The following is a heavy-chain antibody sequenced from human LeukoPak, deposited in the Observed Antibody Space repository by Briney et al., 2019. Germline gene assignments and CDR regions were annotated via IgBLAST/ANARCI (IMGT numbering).Heavy chain of an antibody. V-gene: IGHV3-23*01. CDR2: ISAGGGST. J-gene: IGHJ5*02. D-gene: IGHD3-10*01. CDR3: ARGGGLLWLGEFPNCFDT. Sequence: GGSLRLSCAASGSTFSSYAMSWVRQAPGKGLEYVSTISAGGGSTFYADSMKGRSTISRDNSRSTVYLQMNSLRVEDTAVHYCARGGGLLWLGEFPNCFDTWGQGTLVTVSP. CDR1: GSTFSSYA.